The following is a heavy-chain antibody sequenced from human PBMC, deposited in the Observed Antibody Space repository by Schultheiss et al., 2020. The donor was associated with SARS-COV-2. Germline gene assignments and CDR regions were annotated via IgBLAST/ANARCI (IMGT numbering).Heavy chain of an antibody. CDR2: INGEGTTT. CDR3: VSPLIAMAGGRSSNF. J-gene: IGHJ4*02. Sequence: GGSLRLSCAASGFTFSSGWMHWVRQAPGEGLVWLSRINGEGTTTNYADSVKGRFTVSRDNTKNTLYLQMDSLRAEDTAVYYCVSPLIAMAGGRSSNFWGQGTLVTVSS. D-gene: IGHD6-19*01. V-gene: IGHV3-74*01. CDR1: GFTFSSGW.